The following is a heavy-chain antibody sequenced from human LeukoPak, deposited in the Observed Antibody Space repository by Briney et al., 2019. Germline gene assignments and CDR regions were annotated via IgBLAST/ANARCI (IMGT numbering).Heavy chain of an antibody. J-gene: IGHJ4*02. CDR1: GFIVSTNY. Sequence: PGGSLRLSCAASGFIVSTNYMSWVRQAPGKGLEWLSVIYSGGSTYYADSVKGRFTISRDNSKNTLYLQMNSLRAEDTAVYYCVRSRAEGYYDSSGYLDYWGQGTLVTVSS. CDR2: IYSGGST. V-gene: IGHV3-66*01. D-gene: IGHD3-22*01. CDR3: VRSRAEGYYDSSGYLDY.